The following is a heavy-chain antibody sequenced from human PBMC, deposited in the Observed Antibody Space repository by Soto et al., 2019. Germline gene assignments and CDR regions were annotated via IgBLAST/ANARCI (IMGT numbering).Heavy chain of an antibody. CDR1: GYTFSDYY. J-gene: IGHJ4*02. D-gene: IGHD1-1*01. CDR3: AREPATAKPEGVDF. V-gene: IGHV1-2*02. Sequence: KVSCKASGYTFSDYYIHWVRQAPGQGLEWMGWINPNSGGTKYAPKFQGGVTMTRDTSITTAYMELSRLRSGDTAVYYCAREPATAKPEGVDFWGQGTLVTVSS. CDR2: INPNSGGT.